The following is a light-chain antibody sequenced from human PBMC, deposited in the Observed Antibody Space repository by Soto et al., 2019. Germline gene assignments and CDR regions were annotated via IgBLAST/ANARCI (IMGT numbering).Light chain of an antibody. V-gene: IGLV1-51*02. J-gene: IGLJ1*01. CDR1: SSDIGRNY. CDR3: GTWDSSLTTYV. CDR2: ENN. Sequence: VLTQPPSVSAAPGQKVTISCSGSSSDIGRNYVSWYQHLPGTAPKLLIYENNKRPSGIPDRLSGSKSGSSATLGITGLQTGDEADYYCGTWDSSLTTYVFGPGTKVTVL.